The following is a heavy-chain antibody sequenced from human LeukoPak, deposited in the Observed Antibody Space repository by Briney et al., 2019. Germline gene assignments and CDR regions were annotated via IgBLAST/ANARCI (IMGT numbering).Heavy chain of an antibody. V-gene: IGHV3-23*01. CDR3: GRVSTVTANFDY. D-gene: IGHD2-21*02. J-gene: IGHJ4*02. CDR1: GFTFSRHA. CDR2: IDGSGSLT. Sequence: GGSLRLSCGASGFTFSRHAMNWVRQPPGKGLEWVSGIDGSGSLTFYADSVKGRFTISRGNSENRLYLQMNSLRAEDTAVYYCGRVSTVTANFDYWGQGSLVTVSS.